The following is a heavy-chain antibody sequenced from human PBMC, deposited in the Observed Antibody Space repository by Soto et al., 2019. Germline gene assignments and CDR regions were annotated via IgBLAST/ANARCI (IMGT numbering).Heavy chain of an antibody. CDR3: AKDTRASSVAGTYDVDY. V-gene: IGHV3-23*01. CDR1: GFTFSSYA. Sequence: PGGSLRLSCAASGFTFSSYAMSWVRQAPGEGLEWVSAISGSGGSTYYADSVKGRFTISRDNSKNTLYLQMNSLRAEDTAVYYCAKDTRASSVAGTYDVDYWGQGTLVTVSS. CDR2: ISGSGGST. D-gene: IGHD6-19*01. J-gene: IGHJ4*02.